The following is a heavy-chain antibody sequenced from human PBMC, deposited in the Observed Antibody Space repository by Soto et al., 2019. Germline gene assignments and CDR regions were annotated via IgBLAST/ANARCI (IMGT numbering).Heavy chain of an antibody. D-gene: IGHD1-20*01. J-gene: IGHJ4*02. V-gene: IGHV3-43*01. Sequence: PGGSLRLSCAASGFTFEEYTMHWVRQTPGKGLEWVSLISYDGGSTHYVDSVKGRFTISRDNSKSSLYLQMNSLRTEDTALYYCATAPISHSWNDGLGYWGQGTLVTVSS. CDR3: ATAPISHSWNDGLGY. CDR1: GFTFEEYT. CDR2: ISYDGGST.